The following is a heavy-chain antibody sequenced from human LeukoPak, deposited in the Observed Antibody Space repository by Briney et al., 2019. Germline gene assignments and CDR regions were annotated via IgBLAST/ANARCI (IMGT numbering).Heavy chain of an antibody. J-gene: IGHJ5*02. CDR1: GFTFSSNP. CDR3: ARDAGGNGGYLLGGS. CDR2: ISYDGSNQ. Sequence: GRSLRLSCAASGFTFSSNPMHWVRQAPGKGLEWVAVISYDGSNQYYADSVKGRFTISRDNSKNTLYLQMNSLRAEDTALYYCARDAGGNGGYLLGGSWGQGTLVSVPS. V-gene: IGHV3-30-3*01. D-gene: IGHD5-12*01.